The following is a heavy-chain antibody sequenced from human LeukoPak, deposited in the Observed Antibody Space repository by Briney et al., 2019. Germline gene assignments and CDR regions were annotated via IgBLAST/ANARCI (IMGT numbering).Heavy chain of an antibody. D-gene: IGHD1-26*01. CDR1: GFTFSSYS. Sequence: GGSLRLPCAASGFTFSSYSMNWVRQAPGKGLEWVSSISSSSSYIYYADSVKGRFTISRDNAKNSLYLQMNSLRAEDTAVYYCARVGNHDAFDIWGQGTTVTVSS. J-gene: IGHJ3*02. V-gene: IGHV3-21*01. CDR3: ARVGNHDAFDI. CDR2: ISSSSSYI.